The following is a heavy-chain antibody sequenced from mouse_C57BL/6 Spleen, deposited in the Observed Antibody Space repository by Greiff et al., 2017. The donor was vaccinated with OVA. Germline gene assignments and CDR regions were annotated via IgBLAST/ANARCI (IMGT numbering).Heavy chain of an antibody. CDR1: GYTFTSYW. Sequence: VQLQQPGTELVKPGASVKLSCKASGYTFTSYWMHWVKQRPGQGLEWIGNINPSNGGTNYNEKFKSKATLTVDKYASTADMQLSSLTSEDSAVYYCARSGDLLWSLRTWFAYWGQGTLVTVSA. CDR2: INPSNGGT. V-gene: IGHV1-53*01. J-gene: IGHJ3*01. CDR3: ARSGDLLWSLRTWFAY. D-gene: IGHD2-1*01.